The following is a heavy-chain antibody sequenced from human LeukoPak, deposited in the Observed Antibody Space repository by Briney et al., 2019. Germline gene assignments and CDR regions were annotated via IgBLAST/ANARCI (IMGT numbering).Heavy chain of an antibody. CDR2: INHSGST. D-gene: IGHD2-21*01. CDR1: GGSFSGYY. V-gene: IGHV4-34*01. J-gene: IGHJ4*02. Sequence: SETLSLTCAVYGGSFSGYYWSWIRQPPGKGLEWIGEINHSGSTNYNPSLKSRVTISVDTSKNQFSLKLSSVTAADTAVYYCARRGLYFGLFHWGQGTLVTVSS. CDR3: ARRGLYFGLFH.